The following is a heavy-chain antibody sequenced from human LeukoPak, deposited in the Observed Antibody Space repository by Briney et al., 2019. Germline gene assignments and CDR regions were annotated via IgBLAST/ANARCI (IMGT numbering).Heavy chain of an antibody. CDR3: ARRSVIWRIVRGVIAD. Sequence: PSETLSLTCTVSGGSISSSSYYWGWIRQPPGKGLEWIGSIYYSGSTYYNPSLKSRVTISVDTSKNQFSLKLSSVTAADTAVYYCARRSVIWRIVRGVIADWGQGTLVTVPS. V-gene: IGHV4-39*01. CDR1: GGSISSSSYY. D-gene: IGHD3-10*01. J-gene: IGHJ4*02. CDR2: IYYSGST.